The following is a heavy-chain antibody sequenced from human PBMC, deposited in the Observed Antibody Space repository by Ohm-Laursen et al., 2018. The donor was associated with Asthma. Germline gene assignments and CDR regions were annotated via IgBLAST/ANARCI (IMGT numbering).Heavy chain of an antibody. V-gene: IGHV3-33*08. CDR2: IWYDGSNK. D-gene: IGHD4-11*01. CDR3: ARGRNYWFDP. Sequence: SLRLSCTASGFSFSDYGMHWVRQAPGKGLEWVAVIWYDGSNKYYGDSVKGRFTISRDNSKNTVYLQMNSLRAEDTAVYYCARGRNYWFDPWGQGTLVTVSS. J-gene: IGHJ5*02. CDR1: GFSFSDYG.